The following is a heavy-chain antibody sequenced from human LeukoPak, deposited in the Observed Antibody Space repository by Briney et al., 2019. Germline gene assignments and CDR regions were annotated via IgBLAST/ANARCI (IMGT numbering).Heavy chain of an antibody. CDR1: GFTFSSYS. Sequence: PGGSLRLSCAASGFTFSSYSMNWVRRAPGKGLEWDSAISGSGGSTYYADSVKGRFTISRDNSKNTLYLQMNSLRAEDTAVYYCAKDPEEWGIQLWFFWGQGTLVTVSS. CDR2: ISGSGGST. CDR3: AKDPEEWGIQLWFF. D-gene: IGHD5-18*01. J-gene: IGHJ4*02. V-gene: IGHV3-23*01.